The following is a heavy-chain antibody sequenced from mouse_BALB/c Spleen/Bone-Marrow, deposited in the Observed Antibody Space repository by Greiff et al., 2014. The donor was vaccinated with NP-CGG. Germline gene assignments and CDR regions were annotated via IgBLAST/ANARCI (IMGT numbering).Heavy chain of an antibody. CDR1: GFNIKDTY. Sequence: SGAELVKPGASVKLSCTASGFNIKDTYMHWVKQRPEQGLEWIGRIDPANGNTKYDPKFQGKATITADTSSNTAYLQHSSLTSEDTAVYYCARWEYYAMDYWGQGTSVTVSS. CDR2: IDPANGNT. J-gene: IGHJ4*01. V-gene: IGHV14-3*02. CDR3: ARWEYYAMDY. D-gene: IGHD4-1*01.